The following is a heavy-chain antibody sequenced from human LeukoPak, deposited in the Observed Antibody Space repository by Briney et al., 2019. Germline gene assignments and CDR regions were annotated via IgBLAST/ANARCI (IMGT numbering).Heavy chain of an antibody. CDR2: ISSSGSTI. CDR1: GFTFRSYE. J-gene: IGHJ4*02. CDR3: ARLARSLDL. D-gene: IGHD3/OR15-3a*01. Sequence: GGSLRLSCAPSGFTFRSYEMNWVRQAPGKGLEWVADISSSGSTIKYADSVKGRFTISRDNAKNSLYLQMNSLRAEDTAVYYCARLARSLDLWGQGTLVTVSS. V-gene: IGHV3-48*03.